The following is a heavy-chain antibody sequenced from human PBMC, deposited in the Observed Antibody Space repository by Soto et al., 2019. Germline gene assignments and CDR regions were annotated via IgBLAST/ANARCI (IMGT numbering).Heavy chain of an antibody. CDR1: GGTFSRYS. CDR2: IIPIFGIA. J-gene: IGHJ6*02. CDR3: AGEDRDRETGLVPAAIDGMDV. Sequence: QVQLVQSGAEVKKPGSSVKVSCKASGGTFSRYSITWVRQAPGHGLEWIGRIIPIFGIASYAQKFQGRVTITADEATSAAYMELSSRRSDDTAVYYCAGEDRDRETGLVPAAIDGMDVWGQGTTVTVSS. V-gene: IGHV1-69*08. D-gene: IGHD2-2*01.